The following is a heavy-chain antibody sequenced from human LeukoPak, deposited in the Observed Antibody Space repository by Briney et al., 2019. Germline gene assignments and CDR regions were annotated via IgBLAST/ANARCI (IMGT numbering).Heavy chain of an antibody. Sequence: GGSLRLSCAASGFTFSSYSMSWVRQAPKGGLEWVSSIIRSRSHIYYGDSVKGRFTISTDNAKNSLYLQMNSLRAEDTAIYYCATLSMLGYCGGGSLFVGAFFDYWGQGTLVTVSS. V-gene: IGHV3-21*01. J-gene: IGHJ4*02. CDR1: GFTFSSYS. CDR2: IIRSRSHI. D-gene: IGHD2-15*01. CDR3: ATLSMLGYCGGGSLFVGAFFDY.